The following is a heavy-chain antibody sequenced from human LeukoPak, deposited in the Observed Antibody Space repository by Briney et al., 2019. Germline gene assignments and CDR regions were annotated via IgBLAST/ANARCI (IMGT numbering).Heavy chain of an antibody. D-gene: IGHD3-10*01. CDR3: ARETTYSGSGNYYNVLGY. Sequence: ASVKVSCKAPGYTFTSYGISWVRQAPGQGLEWMGWINAGNGNTKHSQKFQDRVTITRDTSASTAYMELSSLRSEDTAVYYCARETTYSGSGNYYNVLGYWGQGTLVSVSS. J-gene: IGHJ4*02. V-gene: IGHV1-3*01. CDR2: INAGNGNT. CDR1: GYTFTSYG.